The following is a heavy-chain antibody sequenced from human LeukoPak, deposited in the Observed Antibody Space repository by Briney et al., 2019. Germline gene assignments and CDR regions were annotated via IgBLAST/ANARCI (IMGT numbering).Heavy chain of an antibody. V-gene: IGHV4-61*02. CDR2: IYTSGST. Sequence: SQTLSLTCTVSGGSISSGSYYWSWIRQPAGKGLEWMGRIYTSGSTNYNPSLKSRVTISVDTSKNQFSLKLSSVTAADTAVYYCARDPGYDTYYVDVWGKGTTVTISS. J-gene: IGHJ6*03. CDR1: GGSISSGSYY. CDR3: ARDPGYDTYYVDV. D-gene: IGHD3-3*01.